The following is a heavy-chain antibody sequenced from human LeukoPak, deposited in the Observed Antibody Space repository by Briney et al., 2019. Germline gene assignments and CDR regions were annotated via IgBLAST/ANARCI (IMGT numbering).Heavy chain of an antibody. V-gene: IGHV4-4*07. CDR1: GGSISSFY. J-gene: IGHJ4*02. CDR3: ARVYYDSSGYYSLDY. Sequence: SENLSLKCTVSGGSISSFYWSWIRQPAGKGLEWIGRIYTSGSTNYNPSLKSRVTMSVDTSKNQFSLKLSSVTAADTAVYYCARVYYDSSGYYSLDYWGQGTLVTVSS. CDR2: IYTSGST. D-gene: IGHD3-22*01.